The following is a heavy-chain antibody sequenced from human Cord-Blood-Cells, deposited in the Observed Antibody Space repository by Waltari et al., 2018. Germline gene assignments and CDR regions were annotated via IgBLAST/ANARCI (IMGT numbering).Heavy chain of an antibody. D-gene: IGHD6-13*01. Sequence: QVQLVESGGGVVQPGRSLRLSCAASGFTFSSYAMHWVRQAPGKGLEWVAVISYDGSNKYYAASLKGRFTISRDNSKNTLYLQMNSLRAEDTAVYYCARVGRNSSSWYDAFDIWGQGTMVTVSS. J-gene: IGHJ3*02. CDR3: ARVGRNSSSWYDAFDI. V-gene: IGHV3-30-3*01. CDR2: ISYDGSNK. CDR1: GFTFSSYA.